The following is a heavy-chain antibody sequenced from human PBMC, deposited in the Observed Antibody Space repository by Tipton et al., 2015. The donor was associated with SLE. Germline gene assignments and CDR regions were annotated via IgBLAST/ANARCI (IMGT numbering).Heavy chain of an antibody. CDR3: ASGGYGGNPDY. V-gene: IGHV3-7*01. J-gene: IGHJ4*02. CDR2: IKQDGSEK. CDR1: GFTFSSYW. D-gene: IGHD4-23*01. Sequence: SLRLSCAASGFTFSSYWMCWVRQAPGKGLEWVANIKQDGSEKYYVDSVKGRFTISRDNAKNSLYLQMNSLRAEDTAVYYCASGGYGGNPDYWGQGTLVTVSS.